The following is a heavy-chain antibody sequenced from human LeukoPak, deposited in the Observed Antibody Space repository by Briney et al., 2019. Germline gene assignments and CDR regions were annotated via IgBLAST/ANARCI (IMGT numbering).Heavy chain of an antibody. CDR1: GFTFSSYS. J-gene: IGHJ4*02. CDR2: ISSSSSTI. CDR3: AREWYSSSAIDY. D-gene: IGHD6-6*01. Sequence: GGSLRLSCAASGFTFSSYSMNWVRQAPGKGLEWVSYISSSSSTICYADSVKGRFTISRDNAKNSLYLQMNSLRDEDTAAYYCAREWYSSSAIDYWGQGTLVTVSS. V-gene: IGHV3-48*02.